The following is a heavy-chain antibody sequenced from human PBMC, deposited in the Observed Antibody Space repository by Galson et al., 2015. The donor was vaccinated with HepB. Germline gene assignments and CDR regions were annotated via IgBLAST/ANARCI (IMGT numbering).Heavy chain of an antibody. Sequence: SLRLSCAASGFTFSDYGIHWVRQAPGKGLEWVAVIWYDGSNRYYADSVKGRVAISRDNSKNTLYLQITNLRAEDTAVYYCARGQLLWANDAFDIWGQGTMVTVSS. J-gene: IGHJ3*02. D-gene: IGHD2-2*01. V-gene: IGHV3-33*01. CDR3: ARGQLLWANDAFDI. CDR2: IWYDGSNR. CDR1: GFTFSDYG.